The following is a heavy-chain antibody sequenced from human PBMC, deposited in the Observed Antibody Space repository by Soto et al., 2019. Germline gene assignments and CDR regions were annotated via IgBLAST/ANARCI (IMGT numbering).Heavy chain of an antibody. CDR1: GFTFSSYG. CDR2: IWYDGSNK. V-gene: IGHV3-33*01. J-gene: IGHJ3*02. Sequence: GGSLRLSCAASGFTFSSYGMHWVRQAPGKGLEWVAVIWYDGSNKYYADSVKGRFTISRDNSKNTLYLQMNSLRAEDTAVYYCARDSRPALEWLFDAFDIWGQGTMVTVSS. CDR3: ARDSRPALEWLFDAFDI. D-gene: IGHD3-3*01.